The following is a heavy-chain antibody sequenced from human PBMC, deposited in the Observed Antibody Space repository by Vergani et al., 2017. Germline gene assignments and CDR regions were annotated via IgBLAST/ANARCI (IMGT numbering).Heavy chain of an antibody. Sequence: QLQLQESGPGLVKPSETLSLTCTVSGCSISSSSYYWSWIRQHPGKGLEWIGYIYYSGSTYYNPALKRRVTISVDTSKKQFSLKLSSVTAADTAVYYCARGRIAAAGRIYFDYWGQGTLVTVSS. D-gene: IGHD6-13*01. CDR3: ARGRIAAAGRIYFDY. V-gene: IGHV4-31*03. CDR2: IYYSGST. CDR1: GCSISSSSYY. J-gene: IGHJ4*02.